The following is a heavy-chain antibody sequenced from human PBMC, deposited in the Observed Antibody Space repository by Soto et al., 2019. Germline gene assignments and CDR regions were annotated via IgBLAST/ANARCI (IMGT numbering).Heavy chain of an antibody. D-gene: IGHD6-13*01. CDR2: IFYSGST. CDR1: GGSLSSNY. CDR3: ARGPSWYDY. Sequence: QLQLLESGPGLVKPSETLSLTCTVSGGSLSSNYWTWIRQPPGKALEWIGYIFYSGSTNYNPSLKRRVTISVDTSKNQVSLKLRSVTAADTAVYYCARGPSWYDYWGQGTLVTVSS. V-gene: IGHV4-59*08. J-gene: IGHJ4*02.